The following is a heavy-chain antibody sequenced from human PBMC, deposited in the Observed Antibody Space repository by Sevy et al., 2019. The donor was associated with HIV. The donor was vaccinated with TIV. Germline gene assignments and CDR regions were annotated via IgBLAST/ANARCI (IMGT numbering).Heavy chain of an antibody. CDR3: ARGWSVGDYVSHGMDV. CDR1: GYTFTSYD. Sequence: ASVKVSCKASGYTFTSYDINWVRQATGQGLEWMGWMNPNSGNTGYAQKFQGRVTMTRNTSISTAYMELSSLRSEDTAVYYCARGWSVGDYVSHGMDVWGQGTTVTVSS. J-gene: IGHJ6*02. D-gene: IGHD4-17*01. CDR2: MNPNSGNT. V-gene: IGHV1-8*01.